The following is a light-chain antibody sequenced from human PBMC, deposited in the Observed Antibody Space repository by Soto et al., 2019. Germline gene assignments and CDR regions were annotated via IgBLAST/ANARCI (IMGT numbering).Light chain of an antibody. CDR1: QSVSIN. V-gene: IGKV3-15*01. Sequence: EIVMTQSPATLSVSPGERVILSCRASQSVSINLAWFQQKPGQAPRLLIYAASTRATGIPARFSGSGSGTEFTLTISSLQSEDFAVYYCQQYGSSRTFGQGTKVDIK. CDR2: AAS. CDR3: QQYGSSRT. J-gene: IGKJ1*01.